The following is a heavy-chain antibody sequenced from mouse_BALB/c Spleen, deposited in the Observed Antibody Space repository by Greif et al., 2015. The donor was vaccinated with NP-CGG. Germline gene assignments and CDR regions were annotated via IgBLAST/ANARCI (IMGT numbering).Heavy chain of an antibody. CDR3: ARHSDGFDY. V-gene: IGHV5-6*01. CDR1: GFTFSSYG. J-gene: IGHJ2*01. CDR2: ISSGGSYT. Sequence: EVMLVESGGDLVKPGGSLKLSCAASGFTFSSYGMSWVRQTPDKRLEWVATISSGGSYTYYPDSVKGRFTISRDNAKNTLYLQMSSLKSEDTAMYYCARHSDGFDYWGQGTTLTVSS. D-gene: IGHD1-1*01.